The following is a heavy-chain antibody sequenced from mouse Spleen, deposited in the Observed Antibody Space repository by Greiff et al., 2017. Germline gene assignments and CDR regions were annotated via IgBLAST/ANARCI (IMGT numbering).Heavy chain of an antibody. CDR3: AREAVIYDGSFAY. CDR1: GYSITSGYY. D-gene: IGHD2-3*01. V-gene: IGHV3-6*01. CDR2: ISYDGSN. J-gene: IGHJ3*01. Sequence: EVQLQQSGPGLVKPSQSLSLTCSVTGYSITSGYYWNWIRQFPGNKLEWMGYISYDGSNNYNPSLKNRISITRDTSKNQFFLKLNSVTTEDTATYYCAREAVIYDGSFAYWGQGTLVTVSA.